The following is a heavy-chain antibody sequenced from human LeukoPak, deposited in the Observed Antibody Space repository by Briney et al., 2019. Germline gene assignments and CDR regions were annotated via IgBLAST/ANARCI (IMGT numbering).Heavy chain of an antibody. CDR3: ARGTRQWLVPGYIRYWFDG. Sequence: GGSLSLSCAASGCTFSSYSMNWVRQAPGKGLEWVSSISSSSSYIYYAYLVKGRFIISRDNAKNSLYLQINSLSAEAAAVYDCARGTRQWLVPGYIRYWFDGWGKGTLVTVSS. CDR2: ISSSSSYI. CDR1: GCTFSSYS. V-gene: IGHV3-21*01. D-gene: IGHD6-19*01. J-gene: IGHJ5*02.